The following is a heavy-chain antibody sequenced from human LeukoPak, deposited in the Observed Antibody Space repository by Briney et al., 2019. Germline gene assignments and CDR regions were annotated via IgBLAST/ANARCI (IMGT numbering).Heavy chain of an antibody. CDR2: VYHSGST. CDR1: GGSISSGDYY. J-gene: IGHJ4*02. V-gene: IGHV4-30-2*01. Sequence: SQTLSLTCTVSGGSISSGDYYWSWIRQPPGKGLEWIGYVYHSGSTYYIPSLKSRVTISVDGSKNQFSLKLSSVTAADTAVYYCAKAGDGHNYRASAFDYWGQGTLVTVSS. D-gene: IGHD5-24*01. CDR3: AKAGDGHNYRASAFDY.